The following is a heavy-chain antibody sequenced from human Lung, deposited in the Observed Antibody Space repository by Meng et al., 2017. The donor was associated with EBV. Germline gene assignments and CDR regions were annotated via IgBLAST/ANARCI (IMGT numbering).Heavy chain of an antibody. CDR2: IITDTGVP. V-gene: IGHV7-4-1*01. CDR1: GYTFTSHA. Sequence: QVQRVQSGSGLKKPWASVTVSCKASGYTFTSHAINWARQTPGQGLEWMGWIITDTGVPTYDQAFTGRFVFSLDTSVSTTYLQIDSLKADDTAVYYCARGNGWRFDYWGQGTLVTVSS. J-gene: IGHJ4*02. CDR3: ARGNGWRFDY. D-gene: IGHD6-19*01.